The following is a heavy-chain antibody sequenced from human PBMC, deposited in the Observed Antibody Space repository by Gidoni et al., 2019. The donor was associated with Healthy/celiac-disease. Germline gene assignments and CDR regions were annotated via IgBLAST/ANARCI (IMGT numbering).Heavy chain of an antibody. V-gene: IGHV3-30*18. CDR3: AKDRDSYYYGMDV. CDR1: GFTFSSYV. D-gene: IGHD3-10*01. CDR2: ISYDGSNN. Sequence: QVQLVESGGGVVQPGRSRRLSCAASGFTFSSYVMHWVRQAPGKGVELVAVISYDGSNNYYAGSVKSRFTISRDNSKNTLYLQMNSLRAEDTAVYYCAKDRDSYYYGMDVWGQGTTVTVSS. J-gene: IGHJ6*02.